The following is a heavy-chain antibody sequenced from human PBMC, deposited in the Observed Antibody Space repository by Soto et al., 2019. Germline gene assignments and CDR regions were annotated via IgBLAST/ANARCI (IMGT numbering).Heavy chain of an antibody. D-gene: IGHD5-12*01. V-gene: IGHV4-59*01. CDR3: ARGYSGYDSLRTIPLDYGMDV. CDR1: GGSISSYY. CDR2: IYYSGST. J-gene: IGHJ6*02. Sequence: PSETLSLTCTVSGGSISSYYWSWIRQPPGKGLEWIGYIYYSGSTNYNPSLKSRVTISADTSKNQFSLKLSSVTAADTAVYYCARGYSGYDSLRTIPLDYGMDVWGQGTTVTVSS.